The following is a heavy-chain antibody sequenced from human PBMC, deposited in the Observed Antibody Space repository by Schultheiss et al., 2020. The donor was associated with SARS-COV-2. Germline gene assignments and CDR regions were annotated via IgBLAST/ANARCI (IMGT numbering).Heavy chain of an antibody. D-gene: IGHD1-26*01. J-gene: IGHJ5*02. CDR3: ARLDSAYYISRSWIDP. V-gene: IGHV3-11*06. Sequence: GGSLRLSCAASGFAFSDYYMSWIRQAPGKGLEWASYISSDSVTRYAESVKGRFTISRDNAKNSLSLQMNSLRDEDTAVYYCARLDSAYYISRSWIDPWGQGTLVTVSS. CDR1: GFAFSDYY. CDR2: ISSDSVT.